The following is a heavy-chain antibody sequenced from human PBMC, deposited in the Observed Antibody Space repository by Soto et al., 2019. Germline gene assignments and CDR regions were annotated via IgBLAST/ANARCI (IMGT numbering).Heavy chain of an antibody. CDR2: ISGSGGNI. D-gene: IGHD3-22*01. CDR1: GFTFSSYA. V-gene: IGHV3-23*01. J-gene: IGHJ3*02. Sequence: GGSLRLSCAASGFTFSSYAMSWVRQAPGKGLEWVSGISGSGGNINYADSVKSRFTISRDNSKSTLYLQMNSLRAEDTAVYYCAKDSPYYYDSSDSVGAFDIWGQGTMVTVSS. CDR3: AKDSPYYYDSSDSVGAFDI.